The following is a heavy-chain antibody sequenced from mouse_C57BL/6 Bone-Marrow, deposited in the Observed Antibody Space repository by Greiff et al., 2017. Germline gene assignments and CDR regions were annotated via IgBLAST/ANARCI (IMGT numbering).Heavy chain of an antibody. D-gene: IGHD1-1*01. V-gene: IGHV5-9-1*02. Sequence: EVKLMESGEGLVKPGGSLKLSCAASGFTFSSYAMSWVRQTPEKRLEWVAYISSGGDYIYYADNARNTLYLQMSSLKSEDTAMYYCTRGGSREGVYFDYWGQGTTLTVSS. J-gene: IGHJ2*01. CDR3: TRGGSREGVYFDY. CDR1: GFTFSSYA. CDR2: ISSGGDYI.